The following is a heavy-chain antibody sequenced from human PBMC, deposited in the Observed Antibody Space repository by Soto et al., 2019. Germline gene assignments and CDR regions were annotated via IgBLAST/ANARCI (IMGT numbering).Heavy chain of an antibody. CDR1: GGSISSSSYY. CDR2: IYYSGST. CDR3: ASHSSSWYVATFDP. J-gene: IGHJ5*02. V-gene: IGHV4-39*01. Sequence: QLQLQESGPGLVKPSETLSLTCTVSGGSISSSSYYWGWIRQPPGKGLEWIGSIYYSGSTYYNPSLKSRVTISVDTSKNQFALKLSSVTAADTAVDYGASHSSSWYVATFDPWGQGTLVTVSS. D-gene: IGHD6-13*01.